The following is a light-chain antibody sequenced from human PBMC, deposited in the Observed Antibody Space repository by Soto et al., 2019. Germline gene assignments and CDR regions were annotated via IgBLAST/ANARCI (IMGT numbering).Light chain of an antibody. Sequence: EIGMTQSPATLSLAPGEKGPLSCSASESVSTNLAWYQQKPGQAPRLLIYGASTRATGIPARFSGSGSGTEFTLTISGLQSEDFAVYYCQQYSIWRTFGQGTKVDIK. CDR2: GAS. V-gene: IGKV3-15*01. CDR3: QQYSIWRT. J-gene: IGKJ1*01. CDR1: ESVSTN.